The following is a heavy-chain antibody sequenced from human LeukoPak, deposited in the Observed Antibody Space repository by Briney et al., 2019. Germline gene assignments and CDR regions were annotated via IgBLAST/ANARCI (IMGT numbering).Heavy chain of an antibody. J-gene: IGHJ4*02. CDR1: GFTFSSYS. CDR3: ARDDVATISSHFDY. Sequence: GGSLRLSCAASGFTFSSYSMNWVRQAPGKGLEWVSSISSSSSYIHYADSVKGRFTISRDNAKNSLYLQMNSLRAEDTAVYYCARDDVATISSHFDYWGQGTLVTVSS. D-gene: IGHD5-24*01. V-gene: IGHV3-21*01. CDR2: ISSSSSYI.